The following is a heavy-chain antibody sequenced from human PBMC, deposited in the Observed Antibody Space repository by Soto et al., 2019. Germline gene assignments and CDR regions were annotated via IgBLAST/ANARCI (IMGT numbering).Heavy chain of an antibody. J-gene: IGHJ4*02. CDR1: GFTFSSYA. CDR3: AKSRSGTRYFDY. CDR2: ISGSGGST. D-gene: IGHD1-1*01. Sequence: RGSLRLSCAASGFTFSSYAMSWVRQAPGKGLEWVSAISGSGGSTYYADSVKGRFTISRDNSKNTLYLQMNSLRAEDTAVYYCAKSRSGTRYFDYWGQGTLVTVSS. V-gene: IGHV3-23*01.